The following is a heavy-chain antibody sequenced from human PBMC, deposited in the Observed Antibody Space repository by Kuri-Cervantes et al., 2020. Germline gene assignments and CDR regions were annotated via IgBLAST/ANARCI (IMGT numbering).Heavy chain of an antibody. Sequence: GGSLRLSCAASGFTVSSNYMTWVRQAPGKGLEWVSIIYSGGSTSYADSVKGRFTISRHNSKNTLYLQMNSLRADDTAVYYCAVAVAGTLVDYWGQGILVTVSS. J-gene: IGHJ4*02. CDR2: IYSGGST. CDR1: GFTVSSNY. D-gene: IGHD6-19*01. V-gene: IGHV3-53*04. CDR3: AVAVAGTLVDY.